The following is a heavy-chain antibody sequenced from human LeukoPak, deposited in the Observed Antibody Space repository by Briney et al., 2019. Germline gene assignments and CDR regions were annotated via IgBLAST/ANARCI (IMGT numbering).Heavy chain of an antibody. CDR3: ARAPWYGDYYYGMDV. CDR2: IYYSGST. Sequence: SETLSLTGTVSGGSISSGDYYWSWIRQPPGKGLEWIGYIYYSGSTYYNPSLKSRVTISVDTSKNQFSLKLSSVTAADTAVYYCARAPWYGDYYYGMDVWGQGTTVTVSS. CDR1: GGSISSGDYY. J-gene: IGHJ6*02. D-gene: IGHD4-17*01. V-gene: IGHV4-30-4*01.